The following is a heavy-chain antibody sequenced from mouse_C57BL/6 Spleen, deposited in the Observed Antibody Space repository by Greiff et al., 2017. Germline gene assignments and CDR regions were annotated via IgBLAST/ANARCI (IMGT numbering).Heavy chain of an antibody. CDR2: IYPGDGDT. CDR1: GYAFSSSW. Sequence: VKLQESGPELVKPGASVKISCKASGYAFSSSWMNWVKQRPGKGLEWIGRIYPGDGDTNYNGKFKGKATLTADKSSSTAYMQLSSLTSEDSAVYFCARWTYDGYYAMDYWGQGTSVTVSS. J-gene: IGHJ4*01. D-gene: IGHD2-3*01. V-gene: IGHV1-82*01. CDR3: ARWTYDGYYAMDY.